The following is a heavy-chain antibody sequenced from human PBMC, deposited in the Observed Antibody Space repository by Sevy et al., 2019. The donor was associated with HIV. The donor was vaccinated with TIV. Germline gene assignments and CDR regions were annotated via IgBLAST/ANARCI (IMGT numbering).Heavy chain of an antibody. D-gene: IGHD6-13*01. Sequence: GGSLRLSCAASGFTFSSYWMSWVRQAPGRGLEWVANIKQGGSERNYVDSVMGRFSISRDNAKKSLYLQMNSLRAEDSAVYYCAGDTAAGLDYWGQGTLVTVSS. CDR2: IKQGGSER. V-gene: IGHV3-7*01. CDR1: GFTFSSYW. J-gene: IGHJ4*02. CDR3: AGDTAAGLDY.